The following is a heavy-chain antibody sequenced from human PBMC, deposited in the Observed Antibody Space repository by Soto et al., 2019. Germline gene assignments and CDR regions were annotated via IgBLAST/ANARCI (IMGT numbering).Heavy chain of an antibody. J-gene: IGHJ5*02. CDR2: IYYSGIT. CDR1: GGSIIIYY. CDR3: ARDGVYSSSWYWFDP. Sequence: SEPLSLTCTVSGGSIIIYYWSWIRQPPGKGLEWIGYIYYSGITNYTPSLKSRVTISVDTSKNQFSLKLSSVTAADTAVYYCARDGVYSSSWYWFDPWGQGTLVTVS. D-gene: IGHD6-13*01. V-gene: IGHV4-59*01.